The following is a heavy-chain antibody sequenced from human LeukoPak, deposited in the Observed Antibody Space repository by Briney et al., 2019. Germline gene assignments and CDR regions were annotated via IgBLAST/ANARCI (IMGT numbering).Heavy chain of an antibody. CDR2: ISSSSSYI. V-gene: IGHV3-21*01. J-gene: IGHJ4*02. CDR3: ARGPRHYYGSGSYFDY. D-gene: IGHD3-10*01. CDR1: GFTFSSYS. Sequence: GGSLRLSCAASGFTFSSYSMNWVRQPPGKGLEWVSSISSSSSYIYYADSVKGRFTISRDNAKNSLYLQMNSLRAEDTVVYYCARGPRHYYGSGSYFDYWGQGTLVTVSS.